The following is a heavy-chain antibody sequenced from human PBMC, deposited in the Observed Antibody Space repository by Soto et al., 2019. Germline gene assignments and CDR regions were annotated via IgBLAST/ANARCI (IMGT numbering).Heavy chain of an antibody. J-gene: IGHJ6*02. D-gene: IGHD2-15*01. CDR2: IWYDGSNK. CDR1: GFTFSSYG. Sequence: GGSLRLSCAASGFTFSSYGMHWVRQAPGKGLEWVAVIWYDGSNKYYADSVKGRFTISRDNSKNTLYLQMNSLRAEDTAVYYCARVQPARYCSGGSCYITGMDVWGQGTTGTVSS. V-gene: IGHV3-33*01. CDR3: ARVQPARYCSGGSCYITGMDV.